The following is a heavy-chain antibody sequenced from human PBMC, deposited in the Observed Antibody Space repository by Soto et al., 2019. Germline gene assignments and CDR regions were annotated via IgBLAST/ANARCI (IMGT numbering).Heavy chain of an antibody. J-gene: IGHJ5*02. CDR1: GASIRSYH. CDR3: AKDVSSRRGFAP. CDR2: MQHTGNT. V-gene: IGHV4-4*07. Sequence: QVQLQESGPGLVKPSETLSLTCAVSGASIRSYHWSWIRQSAGKGLEWIGRMQHTGNTNYNTSLKSRVTMSVDTSKNQISLKTPSVTAADTAGYFCAKDVSSRRGFAPWGQGILVIVSS. D-gene: IGHD3-16*01.